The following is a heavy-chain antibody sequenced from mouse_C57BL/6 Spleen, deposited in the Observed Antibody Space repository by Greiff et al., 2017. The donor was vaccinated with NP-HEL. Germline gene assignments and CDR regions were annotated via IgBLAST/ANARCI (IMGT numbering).Heavy chain of an antibody. CDR2: ISYDGSN. D-gene: IGHD2-4*01. V-gene: IGHV3-6*01. CDR3: ARGDDYEYYFDY. J-gene: IGHJ2*01. CDR1: GYSITSGYY. Sequence: EVQVVESGPGLVKPSQSLSLTCSVTGYSITSGYYWNWIRQFPGNKLEWMGYISYDGSNNYNPSLKNRISITRDTSKNQFFLKLNSVTTEDTATYYCARGDDYEYYFDYWGQGTTLTVSS.